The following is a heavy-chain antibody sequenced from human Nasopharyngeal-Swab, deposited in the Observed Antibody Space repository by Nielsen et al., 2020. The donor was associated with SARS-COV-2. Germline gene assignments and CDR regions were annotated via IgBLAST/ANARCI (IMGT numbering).Heavy chain of an antibody. V-gene: IGHV1-2*02. J-gene: IGHJ3*02. CDR1: GYTFTGYY. CDR2: INPNSGGT. D-gene: IGHD6-19*01. Sequence: ASVKVSCKASGYTFTGYYMHWVRQAPGQGLEWMGWINPNSGGTNYAQKFQGRVTMTRDTSISTAYMELSRLRSDDTAVYYCARDQWLAPGAFDIWGQGTMVTVSS. CDR3: ARDQWLAPGAFDI.